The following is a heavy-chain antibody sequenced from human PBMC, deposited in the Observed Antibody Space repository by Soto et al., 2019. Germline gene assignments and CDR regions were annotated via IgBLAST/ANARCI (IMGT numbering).Heavy chain of an antibody. Sequence: TLSLTCVISGDSVSSNSAAWNWIRQSPSRGLEWLGRTYYRSKWYNDYAVSVKSRITINPDTSENQFSLQLNSVTPEDTAVYYCARDHRLRFLEWSSTLYYYGMDVWGQGTTVTVSS. D-gene: IGHD3-3*01. CDR3: ARDHRLRFLEWSSTLYYYGMDV. CDR2: TYYRSKWYN. CDR1: GDSVSSNSAA. V-gene: IGHV6-1*01. J-gene: IGHJ6*02.